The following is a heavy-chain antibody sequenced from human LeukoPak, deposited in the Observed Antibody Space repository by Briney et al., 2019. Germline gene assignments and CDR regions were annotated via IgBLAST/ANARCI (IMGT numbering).Heavy chain of an antibody. J-gene: IGHJ4*02. Sequence: GGSLRLSCAASGFTFDGYGMSWVRQAPGKGLEWVSGIKWNGDTTDYADSVKGRFTISRDNAKNSLYLKMNSLRVEDRALYYCAMGDDYGYYWGQGTLFTVSS. CDR3: AMGDDYGYY. V-gene: IGHV3-20*04. D-gene: IGHD4-17*01. CDR2: IKWNGDTT. CDR1: GFTFDGYG.